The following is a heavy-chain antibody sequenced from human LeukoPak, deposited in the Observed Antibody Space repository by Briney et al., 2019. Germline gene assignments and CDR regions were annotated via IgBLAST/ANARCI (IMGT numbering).Heavy chain of an antibody. CDR2: IRSKAYGGTT. CDR3: SNYYDSSGYYAYYYYYMDV. V-gene: IGHV3-49*04. CDR1: GFTFGDYA. D-gene: IGHD3-22*01. J-gene: IGHJ6*03. Sequence: PGGSLRLSCTASGFTFGDYAMSWVRQAPGKGLEWVGFIRSKAYGGTTECAASVKGRFTISRDDSKSIAYLQMNSLETEDTAVYYCSNYYDSSGYYAYYYYYMDVWGKGTTVTVSS.